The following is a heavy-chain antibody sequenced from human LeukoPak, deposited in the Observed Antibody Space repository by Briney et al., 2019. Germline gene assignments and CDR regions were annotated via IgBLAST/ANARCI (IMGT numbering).Heavy chain of an antibody. V-gene: IGHV3-48*03. CDR2: ISGSGMSI. J-gene: IGHJ4*02. D-gene: IGHD3-22*01. Sequence: GGSLRLSCEASGFIFSNYEMNWVRQAPGKGLEWVSYISGSGMSIYYADSVKGRFTITRDNAKNSLYLQMNSLRAEDTAVYYCARLTYYYDSSGYLYYFDYWGQGTLVTVSS. CDR1: GFIFSNYE. CDR3: ARLTYYYDSSGYLYYFDY.